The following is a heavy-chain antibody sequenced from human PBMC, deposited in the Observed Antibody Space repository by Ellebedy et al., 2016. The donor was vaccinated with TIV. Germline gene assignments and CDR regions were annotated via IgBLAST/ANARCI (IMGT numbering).Heavy chain of an antibody. J-gene: IGHJ4*02. D-gene: IGHD2-8*01. CDR3: ARYAVGAYYFDY. CDR1: GFTFSSYW. Sequence: GESLKISCAASGFTFSSYWMHWVRQAPGKGLVWVSRINSDGSSISHADSVKGRFTISRDNAKNSLYLQMNSLRAEDTAIYYCARYAVGAYYFDYWGQGTLVTVSS. V-gene: IGHV3-74*01. CDR2: INSDGSSI.